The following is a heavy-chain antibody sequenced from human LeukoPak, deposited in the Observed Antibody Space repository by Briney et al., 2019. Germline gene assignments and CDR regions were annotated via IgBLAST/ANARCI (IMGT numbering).Heavy chain of an antibody. V-gene: IGHV3-53*01. CDR1: GFTVSSNY. CDR2: IYSGGST. J-gene: IGHJ4*02. Sequence: GGSLRLSCAASGFTVSSNYMSWVRQAPGKGLEWVSVIYSGGSTYYADSVKGRFTISRDNSKSTLYIQMNSLRADDTAVYYCARAKPKNMVRGLIMRRESRYYFDYWGQGTLVTVSS. D-gene: IGHD3-10*01. CDR3: ARAKPKNMVRGLIMRRESRYYFDY.